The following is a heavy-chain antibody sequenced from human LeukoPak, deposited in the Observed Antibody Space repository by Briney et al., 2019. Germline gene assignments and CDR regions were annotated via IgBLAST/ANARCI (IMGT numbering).Heavy chain of an antibody. CDR2: ISADNGNT. CDR3: ARDAYYYMDV. Sequence: ASVKVSCKASGYTFTSYAISWVRQAPGQGLEWMGWISADNGNTDYAQRFQGRVTMTTDTSTSTAYMELRSLRSDDTAVYYCARDAYYYMDVWGKGTTVTISS. V-gene: IGHV1-18*01. J-gene: IGHJ6*03. CDR1: GYTFTSYA.